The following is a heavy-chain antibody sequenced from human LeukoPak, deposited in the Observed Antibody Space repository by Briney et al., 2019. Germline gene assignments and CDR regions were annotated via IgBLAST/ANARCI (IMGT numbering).Heavy chain of an antibody. CDR1: GFTFSSYD. CDR3: AKGRYHDSSGYPIDY. Sequence: GGSLRLSCAASGFTFSSYDMHWVRQAPGKGLEWVAFIRYDGNIKDFADSVKGRFTISRGTSKNTLYLQMNSPRAEDTAIYYCAKGRYHDSSGYPIDYWGQGTLVTVSS. D-gene: IGHD3-22*01. V-gene: IGHV3-30*02. CDR2: IRYDGNIK. J-gene: IGHJ4*02.